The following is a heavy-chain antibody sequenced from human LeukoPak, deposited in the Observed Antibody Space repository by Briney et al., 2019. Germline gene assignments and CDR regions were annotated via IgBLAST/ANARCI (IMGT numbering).Heavy chain of an antibody. D-gene: IGHD3-9*01. CDR2: IRYDGSHK. V-gene: IGHV3-30*02. Sequence: GGSLRLSCTASGFTFSSYGMHWVRQAPGKGLEWVTFIRYDGSHKYYADSVKGRFTISRDNSKNTLYLQMNSLRAEDTAVYYCARVLRYFDWYADYWGQGTPVTVSS. CDR3: ARVLRYFDWYADY. J-gene: IGHJ4*02. CDR1: GFTFSSYG.